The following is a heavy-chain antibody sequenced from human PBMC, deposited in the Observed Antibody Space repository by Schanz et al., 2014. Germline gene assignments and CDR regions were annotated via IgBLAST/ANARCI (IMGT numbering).Heavy chain of an antibody. CDR2: LSGSGGST. D-gene: IGHD2-15*01. CDR3: ARDRRYCSGGSCLTFDY. V-gene: IGHV3-23*01. CDR1: GFTFSSYA. J-gene: IGHJ4*02. Sequence: EVQLLESGGGLVQPGGSLRLSCAASGFTFSSYAMSWVRQAPGKGLEWVSALSGSGGSTYYADSVKGRFTISRDNSKNTLYLQMNTLRAEDTAVYYCARDRRYCSGGSCLTFDYWGQGTLVTVSS.